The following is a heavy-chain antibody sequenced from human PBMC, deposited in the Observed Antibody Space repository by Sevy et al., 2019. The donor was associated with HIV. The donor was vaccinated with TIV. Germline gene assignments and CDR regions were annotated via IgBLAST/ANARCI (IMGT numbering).Heavy chain of an antibody. CDR2: ISWNSGSI. CDR1: GFTFDDYA. V-gene: IGHV3-9*01. CDR3: AKDMDLFLGGLSFTDYYYGMDV. Sequence: GGSLRLSCAASGFTFDDYAMHWVRQAPGKGLEWVSGISWNSGSIGYADSVKGRFTISRDNAKSTLYLQMNSLRAEDTALYYCAKDMDLFLGGLSFTDYYYGMDVWGQGTTVTVSS. D-gene: IGHD3-16*02. J-gene: IGHJ6*02.